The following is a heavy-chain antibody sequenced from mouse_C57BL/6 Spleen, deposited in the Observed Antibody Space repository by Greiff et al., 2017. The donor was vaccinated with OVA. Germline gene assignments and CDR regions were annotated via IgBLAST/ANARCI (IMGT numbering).Heavy chain of an antibody. CDR3: ARDGYYQDY. Sequence: VQLQQPGAELVRPGTSVKLSCKASGYTFTSYWMHWVKQRPGQGLEWIGVIDPSDSYTNYNQKFKGKATLTVDTSSSTAYMQLSSLTSEDSAVYYCARDGYYQDYWGQGTSVTVSS. V-gene: IGHV1-59*01. J-gene: IGHJ4*01. CDR1: GYTFTSYW. CDR2: IDPSDSYT. D-gene: IGHD2-3*01.